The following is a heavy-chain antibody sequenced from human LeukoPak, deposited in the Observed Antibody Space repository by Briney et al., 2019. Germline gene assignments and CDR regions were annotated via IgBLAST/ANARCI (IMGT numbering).Heavy chain of an antibody. Sequence: SVKVSCKASGGTFSSYAISWVRQAPGQGLEWMGRIIPILGIANYAQKFQGRVTITADKSTSTAYMELSSLRSEDTAVYYCAQIQTTVTTQGDSPGTDPWGQGTLVTVSS. D-gene: IGHD4-17*01. J-gene: IGHJ5*02. CDR2: IIPILGIA. CDR1: GGTFSSYA. CDR3: AQIQTTVTTQGDSPGTDP. V-gene: IGHV1-69*04.